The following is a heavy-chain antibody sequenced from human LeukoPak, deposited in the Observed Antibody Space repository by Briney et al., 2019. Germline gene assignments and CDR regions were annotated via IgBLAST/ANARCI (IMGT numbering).Heavy chain of an antibody. CDR3: ARDGGSHLDY. J-gene: IGHJ4*02. CDR2: IYYSGST. V-gene: IGHV4-59*01. CDR1: GGSISSYY. Sequence: SETLSLTCTVSGGSISSYYWSWIRQPPGKGLEWMGYIYYSGSTNYNPSLKSRVTISVDPSKNQFSLKLSSVTAADTAVYYCARDGGSHLDYWGQGALVTVSS. D-gene: IGHD1-26*01.